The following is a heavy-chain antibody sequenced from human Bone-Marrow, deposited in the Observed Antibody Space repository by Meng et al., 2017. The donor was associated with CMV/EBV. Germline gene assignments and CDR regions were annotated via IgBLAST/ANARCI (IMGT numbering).Heavy chain of an antibody. CDR1: GYTFTSYG. CDR2: ISAYNGNT. Sequence: ASVKVSCKASGYTFTSYGISWVRQAPGQGLEWMGWISAYNGNTNYAQKLQGRVTMTTDISTSTAYMELRSLRSDDTAVYYCARERFQLLLSIYYYYGMDVWGQGTTVTV. V-gene: IGHV1-18*01. D-gene: IGHD2-2*01. J-gene: IGHJ6*02. CDR3: ARERFQLLLSIYYYYGMDV.